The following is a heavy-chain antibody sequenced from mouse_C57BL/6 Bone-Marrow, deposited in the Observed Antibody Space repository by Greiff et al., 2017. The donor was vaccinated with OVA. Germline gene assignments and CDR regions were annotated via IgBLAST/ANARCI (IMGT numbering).Heavy chain of an antibody. D-gene: IGHD1-1*01. CDR3: VIYDN. CDR1: GINIQDAS. Sequence: EVQLQQSGAALVRPGASVQLSSTASGINIQDASMHWVKQRPAQGLEWIGWIDPENCDTEYASKFPGKATITVDTSSTTTYLQLSRLTSEDTAAYYCVIYDNWGQGTTLTVSS. V-gene: IGHV14-4*01. CDR2: IDPENCDT. J-gene: IGHJ2*01.